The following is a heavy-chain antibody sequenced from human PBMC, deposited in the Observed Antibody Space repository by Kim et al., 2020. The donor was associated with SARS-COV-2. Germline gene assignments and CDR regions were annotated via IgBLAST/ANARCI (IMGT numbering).Heavy chain of an antibody. V-gene: IGHV4-39*01. D-gene: IGHD6-19*01. Sequence: SETLSLTCTVSGGSLSSSSYYWGWIRQPPGKGLEWIGTAYYIGNTYYNPSLKSRVTISVDTSKNQFSLKLGSVTAADTAVYYRARHQRHSSGWYVAFYY. CDR2: AYYIGNT. CDR3: ARHQRHSSGWYVAFYY. CDR1: GGSLSSSSYY. J-gene: IGHJ6*01.